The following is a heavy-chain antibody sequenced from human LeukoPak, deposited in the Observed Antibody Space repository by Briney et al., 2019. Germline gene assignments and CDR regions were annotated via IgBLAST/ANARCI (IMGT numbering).Heavy chain of an antibody. CDR3: ARDWDQPLLPLDY. CDR1: GFSFSSYG. D-gene: IGHD2-15*01. CDR2: IRYDGSNK. V-gene: IGHV3-30*02. J-gene: IGHJ4*02. Sequence: GGSLRLSCAASGFSFSSYGMHWVRQAPGKGLEWVAFIRYDGSNKYYADSVKGRFTISRDNSKNTLYLQMNSLRAGDTAVYYCARDWDQPLLPLDYWGQGTLVTVSS.